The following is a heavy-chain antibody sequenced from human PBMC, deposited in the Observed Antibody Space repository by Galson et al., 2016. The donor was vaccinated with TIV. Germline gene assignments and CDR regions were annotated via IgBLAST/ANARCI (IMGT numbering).Heavy chain of an antibody. CDR1: GFMFTSSA. V-gene: IGHV1-58*02. D-gene: IGHD1-26*01. J-gene: IGHJ4*02. Sequence: SVKVSCKASGFMFTSSAMQWVRQARGERLEWIGWIVVGSGDTDHAQKFQERVTFIRDMSTRTVYMELRSLRSEDTAVYYCAAGHWYSGGSSQKRFYFDYWSQGTLVTVSS. CDR3: AAGHWYSGGSSQKRFYFDY. CDR2: IVVGSGDT.